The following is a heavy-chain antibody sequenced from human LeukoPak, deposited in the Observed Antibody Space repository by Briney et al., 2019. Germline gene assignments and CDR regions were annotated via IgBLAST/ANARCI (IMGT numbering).Heavy chain of an antibody. V-gene: IGHV3-66*01. J-gene: IGHJ4*02. D-gene: IGHD1-26*01. Sequence: GGSLRLSCAVSGFTVSSSYMSWVRQAPEGKGLEWVSVIYSDGSTYYPDSVKGRFTISRDNSKNMLYLQMNSLRAEDTGLYYCTRVTGATDSWGQGALVTVSS. CDR2: IYSDGST. CDR1: GFTVSSSY. CDR3: TRVTGATDS.